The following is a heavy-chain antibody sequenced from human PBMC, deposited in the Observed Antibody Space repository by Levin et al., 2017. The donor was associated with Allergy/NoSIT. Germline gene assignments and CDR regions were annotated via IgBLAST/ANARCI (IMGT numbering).Heavy chain of an antibody. CDR1: GGSISSSY. CDR3: ARGPAAAGDFDY. CDR2: IYYSGST. D-gene: IGHD6-13*01. V-gene: IGHV4-59*01. Sequence: SQTLSLTCTVSGGSISSSYWSWIRQPPGKGLEWIGYIYYSGSTNYNPSLKSRVTISVDTSKNQFSLKLSSVTAADTAVYYCARGPAAAGDFDYWGQGTLVTVSS. J-gene: IGHJ4*02.